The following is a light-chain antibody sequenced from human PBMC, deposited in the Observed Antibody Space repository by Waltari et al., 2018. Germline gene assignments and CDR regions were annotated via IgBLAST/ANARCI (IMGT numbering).Light chain of an antibody. Sequence: QSALTHPASVSGSPGQSITISCTGIGSAIDDFDFVSWYQHHPGKAPRVIIYDVTIRPSGISDRFSASKSANTASLTISGLQPEDEGDYYCTSQTLDGVVLFGGGTQVTVL. CDR2: DVT. V-gene: IGLV2-14*03. CDR1: GSAIDDFDF. J-gene: IGLJ3*02. CDR3: TSQTLDGVVL.